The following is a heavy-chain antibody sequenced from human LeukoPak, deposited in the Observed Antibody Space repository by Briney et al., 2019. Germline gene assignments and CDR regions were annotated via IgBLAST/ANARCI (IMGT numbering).Heavy chain of an antibody. J-gene: IGHJ4*02. D-gene: IGHD1-26*01. CDR2: IYYSGST. CDR1: GGSISSYY. Sequence: SETLSLTCTVSGGSISSYYWSWIRQPPGKGLERIGSIYYSGSTYYNPSLKSRVTISVDTSKNQFSLKLSSVTAADTAVYYCARGREPGYYFDYWGQGTLVTVSS. CDR3: ARGREPGYYFDY. V-gene: IGHV4-59*12.